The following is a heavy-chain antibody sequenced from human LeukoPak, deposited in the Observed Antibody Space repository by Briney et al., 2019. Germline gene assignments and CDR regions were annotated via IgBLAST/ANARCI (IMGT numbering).Heavy chain of an antibody. D-gene: IGHD3-22*01. CDR2: INPNSGVT. CDR1: GYTFTAYF. Sequence: ASVKVSCKASGYTFTAYFLHWVRQAPGQGLEWMGRINPNSGVTNYAQKFQGRVTMTRDTSTRTAYMDLSRLTSDDTAVYFCTSMNSDSSVHFPVRGYRGQGTLVTVSS. CDR3: TSMNSDSSVHFPVRGY. V-gene: IGHV1-2*02. J-gene: IGHJ4*02.